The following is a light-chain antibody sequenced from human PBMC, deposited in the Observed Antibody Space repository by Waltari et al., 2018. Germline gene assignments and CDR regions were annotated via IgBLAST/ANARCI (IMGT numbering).Light chain of an antibody. CDR1: PSVNSW. CDR3: QQYDSYWT. Sequence: DIQMTQSPSTLSASVGDRVTITCRASPSVNSWVAWYQQKPGKAPKLLIFKASNLESGVPSRCGGSGSGTEFTLTISSLQPDDFATYHCQQYDSYWTFGQGTKVEIK. J-gene: IGKJ1*01. V-gene: IGKV1-5*03. CDR2: KAS.